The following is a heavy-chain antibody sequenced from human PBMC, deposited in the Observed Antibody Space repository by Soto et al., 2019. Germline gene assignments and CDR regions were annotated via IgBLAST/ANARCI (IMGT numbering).Heavy chain of an antibody. CDR2: IYYSGST. CDR3: ARVRWTVAGPGHFDY. D-gene: IGHD6-19*01. J-gene: IGHJ4*02. CDR1: GGSISSYY. Sequence: QVQLQESGPGLVKPSETLSLTCTVSGGSISSYYWSWIRQPPGKGLEWIGYIYYSGSTNYNPSLTGRVTISVDTSKNQFSLKLSSVTAADTAVYYCARVRWTVAGPGHFDYWGQGTLVTVSS. V-gene: IGHV4-59*01.